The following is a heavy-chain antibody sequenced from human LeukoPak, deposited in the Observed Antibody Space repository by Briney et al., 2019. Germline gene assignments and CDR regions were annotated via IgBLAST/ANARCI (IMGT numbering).Heavy chain of an antibody. Sequence: GGSLRLSCAVSGITLSNYGMTWVRQAPGKGLEWVAGISDTGGRTNYADSVKGRFTISRDNSKNTLYLQMNSLRAEDTAVYYCARDQSLYSSSSWFDYWGQGTLVTVSS. CDR2: ISDTGGRT. CDR3: ARDQSLYSSSSWFDY. J-gene: IGHJ4*02. V-gene: IGHV3-23*01. D-gene: IGHD6-6*01. CDR1: GITLSNYG.